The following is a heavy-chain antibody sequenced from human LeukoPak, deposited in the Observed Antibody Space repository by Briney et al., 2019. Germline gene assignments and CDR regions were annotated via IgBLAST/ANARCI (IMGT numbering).Heavy chain of an antibody. V-gene: IGHV4-4*07. J-gene: IGHJ5*02. CDR2: IYTSGST. CDR1: GGSISSYY. D-gene: IGHD2-15*01. Sequence: PSETLSLTCTVSGGSISSYYWSWIRQPAGKGLEWIGRIYTSGSTNYNPSLKSRVTMSVDTSKNQFSLKLSSVTAADTAVYYCERKKPLGYCRGGSCSSERWFAPGGQGTLVTVSS. CDR3: ERKKPLGYCRGGSCSSERWFAP.